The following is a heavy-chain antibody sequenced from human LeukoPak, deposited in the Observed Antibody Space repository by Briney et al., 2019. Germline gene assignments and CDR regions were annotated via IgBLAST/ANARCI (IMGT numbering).Heavy chain of an antibody. V-gene: IGHV4-34*01. J-gene: IGHJ4*02. D-gene: IGHD3-10*01. CDR3: ARRGLPIWGVITPFDY. CDR2: IYYSGST. Sequence: SETLSLTCAVYGGSFSGYHWGWIRQPPGRGLEWIGTIYYSGSTSYNPSLSSRVTMSIDTSKNQFSLRLNSVTAADTAVYYCARRGLPIWGVITPFDYWGQGTLVAVSS. CDR1: GGSFSGYH.